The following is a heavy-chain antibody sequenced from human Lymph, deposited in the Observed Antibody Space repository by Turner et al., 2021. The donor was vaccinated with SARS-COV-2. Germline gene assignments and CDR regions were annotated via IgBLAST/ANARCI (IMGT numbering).Heavy chain of an antibody. CDR1: GFTCSSYT. Sequence: LQLLEPAGGLVKPGGSVRFSCAVSGFTCSSYTVNWVRQAPGKGLVWGSSVSSSSSYIYYGDSVKGRFTISRDNAKNSLYLQMNSLRAEDTAVYYCARERYDSSGSESYYFDYWGQGTLVTVSS. CDR3: ARERYDSSGSESYYFDY. V-gene: IGHV3-21*01. CDR2: VSSSSSYI. J-gene: IGHJ4*02. D-gene: IGHD3-22*01.